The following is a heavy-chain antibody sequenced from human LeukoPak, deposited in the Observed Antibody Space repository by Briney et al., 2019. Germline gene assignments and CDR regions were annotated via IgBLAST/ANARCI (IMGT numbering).Heavy chain of an antibody. J-gene: IGHJ4*02. V-gene: IGHV1-2*02. CDR1: GYTFTGFH. CDR2: VNPNSGGS. CDR3: ARQLNDYGDY. D-gene: IGHD1-1*01. Sequence: GASVKVSCKASGYTFTGFHMHWVRQAPGQGLEWMGWVNPNSGGSNYAQKFQGRVSMTRDTSISTAYMELSSLRSDDTAVYYCARQLNDYGDYWGQGTLVTVSS.